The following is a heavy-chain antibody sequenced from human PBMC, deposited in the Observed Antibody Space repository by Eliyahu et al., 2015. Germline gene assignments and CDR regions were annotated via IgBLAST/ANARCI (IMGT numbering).Heavy chain of an antibody. CDR2: ISYSGTT. V-gene: IGHV4-39*01. Sequence: PLQESGPGLVKPSETLSLTCIVSSDXIATTKYYWGWVRQPPGKGLEWIGSISYSGTTYYKPSLKSRVTISVDTSKNQFSLNLMSVTAADTAVYYCARHVGTTTGWFDPWGQGTLVTVSS. J-gene: IGHJ5*02. D-gene: IGHD1-26*01. CDR1: SDXIATTKYY. CDR3: ARHVGTTTGWFDP.